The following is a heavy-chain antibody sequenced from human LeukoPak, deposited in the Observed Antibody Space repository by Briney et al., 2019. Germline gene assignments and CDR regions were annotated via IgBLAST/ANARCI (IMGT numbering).Heavy chain of an antibody. CDR3: AKVTQYYPGSSPHSASDV. D-gene: IGHD3-22*01. V-gene: IGHV3-23*01. J-gene: IGHJ3*01. CDR2: IGGSGGST. CDR1: GLRFSNYA. Sequence: GGSLSLSCAASGLRFSNYAMNWVRQAPGKGLEWVSGIGGSGGSTYYADSVKGRFTMSRDNSKNTVYLLMDSLRAEDTAVYYCAKVTQYYPGSSPHSASDVWGQGTMVTVSS.